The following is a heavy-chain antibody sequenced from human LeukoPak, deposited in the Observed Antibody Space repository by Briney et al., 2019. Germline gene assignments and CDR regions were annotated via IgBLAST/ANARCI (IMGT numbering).Heavy chain of an antibody. J-gene: IGHJ4*02. CDR3: ARRIAGSGSDY. CDR1: GNSFASYW. D-gene: IGHD6-13*01. Sequence: PGESLKISCKGSGNSFASYWIGWVRQMPGKGLELMGIIYPDDSDTRYSPSFQGQVTITADKSISTAYLQWNNLKASDTAMYYCARRIAGSGSDYWGQGTLVTVSS. V-gene: IGHV5-51*01. CDR2: IYPDDSDT.